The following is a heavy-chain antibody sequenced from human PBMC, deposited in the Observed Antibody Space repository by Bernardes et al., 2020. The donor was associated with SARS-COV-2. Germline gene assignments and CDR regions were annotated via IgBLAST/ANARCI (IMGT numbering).Heavy chain of an antibody. D-gene: IGHD2-15*01. CDR3: ARGGCSVGSCYPRNALDI. CDR2: LNSDGSTT. J-gene: IGHJ3*02. V-gene: IGHV3-74*01. CDR1: GFTFSFYW. Sequence: GGSLRLSCASSGFTFSFYWMYYVRQVPGKVLAWVSRLNSDGSTTIYADSVKGRFTISRDNAKNTVHLQMNSLRAEDTAVYYCARGGCSVGSCYPRNALDIWSQGTMVTVSS.